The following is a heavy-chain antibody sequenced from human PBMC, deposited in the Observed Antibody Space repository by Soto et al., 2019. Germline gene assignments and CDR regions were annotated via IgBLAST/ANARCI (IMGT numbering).Heavy chain of an antibody. D-gene: IGHD3-22*01. Sequence: GESLKISCKGSGYSFTSYWIGWVRQMPGKGLEWMGIIYPGDSDTRYSPSFQGQVTISADKSISTAYLQWSSLKASDTAMYYCARLVPYYYDSSGYYEGSHWFDPWGQGTLVTVSS. CDR2: IYPGDSDT. V-gene: IGHV5-51*01. J-gene: IGHJ5*02. CDR1: GYSFTSYW. CDR3: ARLVPYYYDSSGYYEGSHWFDP.